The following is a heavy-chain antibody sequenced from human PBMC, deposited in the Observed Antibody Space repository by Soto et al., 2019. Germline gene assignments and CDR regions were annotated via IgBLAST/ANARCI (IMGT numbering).Heavy chain of an antibody. CDR3: AKDEGTSSTVFDY. V-gene: IGHV3-23*01. J-gene: IGHJ4*02. CDR2: ITATNGNT. CDR1: GFTFKAYA. D-gene: IGHD4-4*01. Sequence: QLLESGGASVQPGGSLRLSCVASGFTFKAYAMGWVRQAPGRGLEWVSSITATNGNTYYADSVRGRFTISRDNYRNSQFVQMNGLRPDDSALYYCAKDEGTSSTVFDYWGQGTRVTVPS.